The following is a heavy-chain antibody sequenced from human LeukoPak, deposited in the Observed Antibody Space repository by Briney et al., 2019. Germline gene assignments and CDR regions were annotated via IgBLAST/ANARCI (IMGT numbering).Heavy chain of an antibody. Sequence: GGSLRLSCVASGFASSSYWMSWVRQAPGKGLEWVANIKQDGSKQYYVDSVKGRFTISRDNAKNSLYLQMNSLRAEDTAVYYCTRGGGWFPDYWGQGTLVTVSS. J-gene: IGHJ4*02. D-gene: IGHD6-19*01. V-gene: IGHV3-7*04. CDR3: TRGGGWFPDY. CDR1: GFASSSYW. CDR2: IKQDGSKQ.